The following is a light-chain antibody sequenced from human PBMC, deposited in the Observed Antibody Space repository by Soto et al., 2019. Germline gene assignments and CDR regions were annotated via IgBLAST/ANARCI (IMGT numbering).Light chain of an antibody. CDR1: QSVSSN. J-gene: IGKJ4*01. V-gene: IGKV3-15*01. CDR2: GAS. Sequence: EIVMTQSPATLSVSPGERATLSCRASQSVSSNLAWYQQKPGQAPRLLIYGASTRATGIPARFSGSGSGTEFTITISSLPSEYFAVYYCQQYNNWPPTFGGGTKVAIK. CDR3: QQYNNWPPT.